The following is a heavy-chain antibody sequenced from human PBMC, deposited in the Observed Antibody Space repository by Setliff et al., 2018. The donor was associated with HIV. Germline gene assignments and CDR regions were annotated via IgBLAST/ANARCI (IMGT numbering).Heavy chain of an antibody. Sequence: PSETLSLTCTVSGGSISSDDYSWGWIRQPPGKGLEWIGSIYHSGITYYNSSLKSRVTISVDTSKNQFYLNLTSVTAADTAVYYCARLGYSGSLVGAFDIWGQGTMVTVSS. CDR1: GGSISSDDYS. J-gene: IGHJ3*02. V-gene: IGHV4-39*07. CDR2: IYHSGIT. CDR3: ARLGYSGSLVGAFDI. D-gene: IGHD1-26*01.